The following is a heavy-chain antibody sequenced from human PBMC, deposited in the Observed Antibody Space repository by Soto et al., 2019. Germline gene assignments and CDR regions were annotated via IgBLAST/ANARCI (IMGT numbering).Heavy chain of an antibody. V-gene: IGHV3-33*01. CDR2: IWYDGSNK. Sequence: SLRLSCAASGFTFSSYGMHWVRQAPGKGLEWVAVIWYDGSNKYYADSVKGRFTISRDNSKNTLYLQMNSLRAEDTAVYYCGRGPVVVPAAIGYWGQGTLVTVSS. J-gene: IGHJ4*02. CDR3: GRGPVVVPAAIGY. CDR1: GFTFSSYG. D-gene: IGHD2-2*02.